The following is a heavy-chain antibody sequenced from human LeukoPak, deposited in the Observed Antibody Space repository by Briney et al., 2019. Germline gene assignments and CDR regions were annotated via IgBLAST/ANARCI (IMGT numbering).Heavy chain of an antibody. CDR1: GFTFSSYA. J-gene: IGHJ4*02. D-gene: IGHD4-17*01. V-gene: IGHV3-23*01. Sequence: GGSLRLSCAASGFTFSSYAMNWVRQAPGKGLEWVSGISASGGTTYYADSVRGRFTISRDNSKNTLDLQLNSLRADDTAVYYCAKAARTTVTARFDYWGQGTLVTVSS. CDR3: AKAARTTVTARFDY. CDR2: ISASGGTT.